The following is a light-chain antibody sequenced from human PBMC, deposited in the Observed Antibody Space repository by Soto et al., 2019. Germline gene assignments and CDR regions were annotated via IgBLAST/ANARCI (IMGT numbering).Light chain of an antibody. J-gene: IGKJ1*01. CDR1: QSIGNN. Sequence: DIVMTQSPDSLAVSPGERATLSCRASQSIGNNLGWYQQKPGQAPRLLIYGASTRATGIPARFSGSGSGTEFTLTIYSLLSEDFAVYYCHQYDTWLSWTFGQGTKVEIK. V-gene: IGKV3-15*01. CDR3: HQYDTWLSWT. CDR2: GAS.